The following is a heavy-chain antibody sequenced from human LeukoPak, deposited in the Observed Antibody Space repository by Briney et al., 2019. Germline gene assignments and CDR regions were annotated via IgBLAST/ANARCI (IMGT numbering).Heavy chain of an antibody. D-gene: IGHD3-9*01. CDR1: GDSISSYY. Sequence: TPSETLSLTCTVSGDSISSYYCSWIRQPPGKGLEWIGEINHSGSTNYNPSLKSRVTISVDTSKNQFSLKLSSVTAADTAVYYCARDRENYDILTGYYWNWFDPWGQGTLVTVSS. CDR3: ARDRENYDILTGYYWNWFDP. J-gene: IGHJ5*02. CDR2: INHSGST. V-gene: IGHV4-59*12.